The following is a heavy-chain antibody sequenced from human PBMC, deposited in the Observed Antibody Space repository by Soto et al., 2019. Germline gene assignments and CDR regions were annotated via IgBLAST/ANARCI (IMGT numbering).Heavy chain of an antibody. J-gene: IGHJ6*03. Sequence: QVQLVQSGAEVKKPGSSVKVSCKASGGTFSSYTISWVRQAPGQGLEWMGRIIPILGIANYAQKFQGRVTITADKSTSTAYMELSSLRSEDTAVYYCARDKHNYYGAGSYYCYYYCYMDVWGKGTPVTVSS. CDR1: GGTFSSYT. CDR3: ARDKHNYYGAGSYYCYYYCYMDV. D-gene: IGHD3-10*01. CDR2: IIPILGIA. V-gene: IGHV1-69*08.